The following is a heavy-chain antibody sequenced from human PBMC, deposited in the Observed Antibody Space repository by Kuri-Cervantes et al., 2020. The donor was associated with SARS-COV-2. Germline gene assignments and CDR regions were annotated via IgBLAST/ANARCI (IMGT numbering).Heavy chain of an antibody. CDR1: GGSISSYY. CDR2: SYYSGST. CDR3: ARDPYCSGGTCYPNYYYGMDV. V-gene: IGHV4-59*12. J-gene: IGHJ6*02. Sequence: SETLSLTCTVSGGSISSYYWSWIRQPPGKGLEWIGYSYYSGSTNYNPSLKSRVTISVDTSKNQFSLKLSSVTAADTAVYCRARDPYCSGGTCYPNYYYGMDVWGQGTTVTVSS. D-gene: IGHD2-15*01.